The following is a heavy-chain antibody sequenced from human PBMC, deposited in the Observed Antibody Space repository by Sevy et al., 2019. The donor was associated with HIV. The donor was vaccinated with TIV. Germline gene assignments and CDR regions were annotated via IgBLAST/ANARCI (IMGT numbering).Heavy chain of an antibody. CDR1: GFTFSPYW. Sequence: GGSLRLSCAASGFTFSPYWMTWVRQAPGRGLERVANIRPDGSDKYYVDSVKGRFTISRDNAKNSLYLQMNSLRAEATALYSRARGVGLDCWGQGALVTVSS. CDR3: ARGVGLDC. J-gene: IGHJ4*02. D-gene: IGHD1-26*01. CDR2: IRPDGSDK. V-gene: IGHV3-7*04.